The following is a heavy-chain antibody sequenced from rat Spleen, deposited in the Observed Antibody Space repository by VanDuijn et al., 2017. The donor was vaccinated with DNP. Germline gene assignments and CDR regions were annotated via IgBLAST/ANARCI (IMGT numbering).Heavy chain of an antibody. J-gene: IGHJ1*01. V-gene: IGHV3-1*01. CDR2: ISYSGTT. CDR1: GYSITSNY. CDR3: ARRRLPYWYFDF. D-gene: IGHD1-4*01. Sequence: EVQLQESGPGLVKPSQSLSLTCSVTGYSITSNYWGWIRKFPGNKMEWVGHISYSGTTNYNPSLKSRISITRDTSKNQFFLQLNSVTTEDTATYYCARRRLPYWYFDFWGPGAMVTVSS.